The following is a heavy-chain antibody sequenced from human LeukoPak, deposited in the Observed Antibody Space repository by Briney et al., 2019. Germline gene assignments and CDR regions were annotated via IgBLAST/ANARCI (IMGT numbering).Heavy chain of an antibody. CDR1: GFTFSSYG. Sequence: PGRSLRLSCAASGFTFSSYGMHWVRQAPGKGLEWVAVISYDGSNKYYADSVKGRFTISRDNSKNTLYLQMNSLRAEDTAVYYCARDAGYYDSSGYYDYWGQGTLVTVSS. CDR3: ARDAGYYDSSGYYDY. CDR2: ISYDGSNK. D-gene: IGHD3-22*01. J-gene: IGHJ4*02. V-gene: IGHV3-30*03.